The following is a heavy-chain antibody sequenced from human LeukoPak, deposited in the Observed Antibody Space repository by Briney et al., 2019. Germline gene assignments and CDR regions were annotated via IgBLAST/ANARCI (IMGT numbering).Heavy chain of an antibody. D-gene: IGHD4-17*01. CDR3: ARVEVYGDYVSWFDP. V-gene: IGHV1-69*13. Sequence: SVKVSCKASGYTFTSYDINWVRQAPGQGLEWMGGIIPIFGTANYAQKFQGRVTITADESTSTAYMELSSLRSEDTAVYYCARVEVYGDYVSWFDPWGQGTLVTVSS. CDR2: IIPIFGTA. CDR1: GYTFTSYD. J-gene: IGHJ5*02.